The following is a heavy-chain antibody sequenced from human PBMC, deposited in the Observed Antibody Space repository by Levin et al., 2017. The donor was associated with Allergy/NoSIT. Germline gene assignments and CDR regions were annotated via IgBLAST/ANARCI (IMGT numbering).Heavy chain of an antibody. V-gene: IGHV4-39*02. Sequence: PSETLSLTCTVSGGSISSSSYYWGWIRQPPGKGLEWIGSIYYSGSTYYNPSLKSRVTISVDTSKNQFSLKLSSVTAADTAVYYCATDVSSRQTKNDAFDIWGQGTMVTVSS. CDR3: ATDVSSRQTKNDAFDI. CDR2: IYYSGST. D-gene: IGHD2-2*01. J-gene: IGHJ3*02. CDR1: GGSISSSSYY.